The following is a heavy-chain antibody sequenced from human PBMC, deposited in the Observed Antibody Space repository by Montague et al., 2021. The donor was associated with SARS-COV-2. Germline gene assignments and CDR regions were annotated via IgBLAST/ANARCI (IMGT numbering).Heavy chain of an antibody. J-gene: IGHJ5*02. CDR1: GFTFSSYD. D-gene: IGHD3-22*01. CDR2: IGTAGDT. V-gene: IGHV3-13*01. Sequence: SLRLSCAASGFTFSSYDMHWVRQATGKGLEWVSAIGTAGDTYYPGSVKGRFTISRENAKNSLYLQMNSLRAGDTAVYYCARGYYDSSGYFNWFDPWGQGTVVTVSS. CDR3: ARGYYDSSGYFNWFDP.